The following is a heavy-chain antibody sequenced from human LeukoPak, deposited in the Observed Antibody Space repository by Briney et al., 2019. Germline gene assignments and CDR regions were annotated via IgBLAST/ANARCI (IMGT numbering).Heavy chain of an antibody. CDR2: ISSSSSYI. V-gene: IGHV3-21*01. J-gene: IGHJ6*03. CDR1: GFTFSSYS. CDR3: ARGGYYDSSGWGNYYYYYMDV. Sequence: PGGSLRLSCAASGFTFSSYSMNWVRQAPGKGLEWVSSISSSSSYIYYADSVKGRFTISRDNAKNSLYLQMNSLRAEDTAVYYCARGGYYDSSGWGNYYYYYMDVWGKGTTVTISS. D-gene: IGHD3-22*01.